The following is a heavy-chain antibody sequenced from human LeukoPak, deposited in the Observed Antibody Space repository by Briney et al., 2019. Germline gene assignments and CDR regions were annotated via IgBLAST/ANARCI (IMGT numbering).Heavy chain of an antibody. CDR2: VYHGGNT. Sequence: SETLSLTCTVSGYSISNGYYWGWIRQPPGKGLEFIGSVYHGGNTYYKASLKSRVTISLDTSKNQFSLRLSSVTAADTAVYYCARSYSGSFLYWGQGTLVTVSS. J-gene: IGHJ4*02. CDR3: ARSYSGSFLY. D-gene: IGHD1-26*01. CDR1: GYSISNGYY. V-gene: IGHV4-38-2*02.